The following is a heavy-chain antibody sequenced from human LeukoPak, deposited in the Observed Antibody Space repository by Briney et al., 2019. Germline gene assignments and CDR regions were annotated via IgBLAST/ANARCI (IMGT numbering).Heavy chain of an antibody. V-gene: IGHV3-64*01. Sequence: GGSLRLSCAASGFPFSSYAMHWVRQAPGKGLEYVSAISSNGGSTYYANSVKGRFTISRDNSKNTLYLQMGSLRAEDMAVYYCARGPAYCSGGSCYETHYYFDYWGQGTLVTVSS. D-gene: IGHD2-15*01. CDR3: ARGPAYCSGGSCYETHYYFDY. J-gene: IGHJ4*02. CDR1: GFPFSSYA. CDR2: ISSNGGST.